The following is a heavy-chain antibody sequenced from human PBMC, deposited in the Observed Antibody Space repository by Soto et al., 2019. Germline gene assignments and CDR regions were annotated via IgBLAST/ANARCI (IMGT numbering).Heavy chain of an antibody. CDR2: VSIGGST. V-gene: IGHV3-23*01. Sequence: HPGGSLSLSCAASGFTFSSYAMGWVRQGPGKGLEWVAVVSIGGSTHYADSVRGRFTTSRDNSKNTLSLQMNSLTAEDTAVYFCAKRRGAGGHFDYCGQGAMVTVYS. D-gene: IGHD2-15*01. J-gene: IGHJ4*02. CDR1: GFTFSSYA. CDR3: AKRRGAGGHFDY.